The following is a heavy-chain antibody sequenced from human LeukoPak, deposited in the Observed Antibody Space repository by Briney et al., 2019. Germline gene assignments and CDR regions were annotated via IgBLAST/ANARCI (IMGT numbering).Heavy chain of an antibody. Sequence: PSETLSLTCTVSVGSISSYYWSWIRQPAGKGLEWIGRIYTSGSTNYNPSLKSRVTMSVDTSKNQFSLKLSSVTAADTAVYYCARDRYYYDSSGYYLDYWGQGTLVTVSS. CDR3: ARDRYYYDSSGYYLDY. CDR2: IYTSGST. CDR1: VGSISSYY. D-gene: IGHD3-22*01. V-gene: IGHV4-4*07. J-gene: IGHJ4*02.